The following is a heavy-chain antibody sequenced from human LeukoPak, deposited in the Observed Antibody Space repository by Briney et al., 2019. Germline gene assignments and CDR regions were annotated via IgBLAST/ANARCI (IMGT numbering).Heavy chain of an antibody. CDR3: ASHRPTYYYDSSGSYDAFDI. D-gene: IGHD3-22*01. Sequence: PSETLSLTCTVSGGSISSGGYYWSWIRQHPGKGLEWIGYIYYSGSTYYNSSLKSRVTISVDTSKNQFSLKLSSVTAADTAVYYCASHRPTYYYDSSGSYDAFDIWGQGTMVTVSS. CDR1: GGSISSGGYY. V-gene: IGHV4-31*03. J-gene: IGHJ3*02. CDR2: IYYSGST.